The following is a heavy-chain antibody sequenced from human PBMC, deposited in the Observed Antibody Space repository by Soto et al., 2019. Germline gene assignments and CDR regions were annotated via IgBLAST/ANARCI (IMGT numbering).Heavy chain of an antibody. D-gene: IGHD3-9*01. CDR1: EHTSTIYY. J-gene: IGHJ1*01. CDR3: ATRDYDILTGYLHI. CDR2: INADSGDT. Sequence: QAHLVQSGAEVRKPGASVKVSCQALEHTSTIYYIHWVRQARGQGLEWMGWINADSGDTNYAEDFRGIVTFTRDTSTSTFHMELSRLRLDDTAMYFCATRDYDILTGYLHIWGQGTLITVSS. V-gene: IGHV1-2*02.